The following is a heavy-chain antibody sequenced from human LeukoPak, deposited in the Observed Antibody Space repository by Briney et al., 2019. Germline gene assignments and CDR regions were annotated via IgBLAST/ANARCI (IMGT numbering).Heavy chain of an antibody. Sequence: ASVKVSCKASGYTFTSYDINWVRQATGQGLEWMGWMNPNSGNTGYAQKFQGRVTMTRNTSISTAYMELSSLRSEDTAVYYCARAIGVKKRGVIVTYYFDYWGQGTLVTVSS. V-gene: IGHV1-8*01. CDR2: MNPNSGNT. J-gene: IGHJ4*02. D-gene: IGHD3-16*02. CDR1: GYTFTSYD. CDR3: ARAIGVKKRGVIVTYYFDY.